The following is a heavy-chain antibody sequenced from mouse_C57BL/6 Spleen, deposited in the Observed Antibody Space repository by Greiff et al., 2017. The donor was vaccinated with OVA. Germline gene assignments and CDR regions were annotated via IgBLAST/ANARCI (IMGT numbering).Heavy chain of an antibody. D-gene: IGHD1-2*01. Sequence: EVKLMESGGGLVQPKGSLKLSCAASGFSFNNYAMNWVRQAPGKGLEWVARIRGKSNNYATYYADSVKDRITISKDAYESMLYLQMDNLKTEDSAMYFCVSLAYWGQGTLVTVSA. V-gene: IGHV10-1*01. CDR1: GFSFNNYA. CDR3: VSLAY. CDR2: IRGKSNNYAT. J-gene: IGHJ3*01.